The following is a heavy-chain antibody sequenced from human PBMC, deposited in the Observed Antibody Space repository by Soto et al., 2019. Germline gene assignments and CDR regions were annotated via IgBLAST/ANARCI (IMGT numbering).Heavy chain of an antibody. CDR2: IIPIPDIT. J-gene: IGHJ3*01. D-gene: IGHD3-3*01. CDR3: ARDRITTRGDAFDL. CDR1: GGTFSTYI. V-gene: IGHV1-69*08. Sequence: QLVQSGAEVRKPGSSVKVSCKAPGGTFSTYIISWVRQAPGQGLEWMGRIIPIPDITNYAQKFQGRVTITADRSTSTAYMELTSLKSEDTAVYYCARDRITTRGDAFDLWGQGTMVTVSS.